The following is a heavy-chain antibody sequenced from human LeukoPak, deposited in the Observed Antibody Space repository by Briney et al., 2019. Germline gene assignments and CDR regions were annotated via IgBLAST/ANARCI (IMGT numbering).Heavy chain of an antibody. V-gene: IGHV1-69*13. CDR1: GGTFSSYA. Sequence: SVKVSCKASGGTFSSYAISWVRQAPGQGLEWMGGIIPIFGTANYAQKFQGRVTITADESTSTAYMELSSLRSEDTAVYYCARSIVVVTAMGNWFDPWGQGTLITVSS. CDR2: IIPIFGTA. D-gene: IGHD2-21*02. J-gene: IGHJ5*02. CDR3: ARSIVVVTAMGNWFDP.